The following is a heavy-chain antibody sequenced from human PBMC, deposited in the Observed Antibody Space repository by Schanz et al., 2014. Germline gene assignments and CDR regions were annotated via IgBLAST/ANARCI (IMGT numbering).Heavy chain of an antibody. J-gene: IGHJ6*02. CDR2: ISAYSGNS. CDR3: ARFNSGSHSPPYYYYGMDV. Sequence: QAQLVQSGAEVKKPGASVKVSCKASGYTLTGFGVSWVRQAPGQGREWMGWISAYSGNSKYAQKLQGRVTMTTDTSTNTAYMELRSLTSDDTAVYYCARFNSGSHSPPYYYYGMDVWGQGTTVTVSS. V-gene: IGHV1-18*01. CDR1: GYTLTGFG. D-gene: IGHD1-26*01.